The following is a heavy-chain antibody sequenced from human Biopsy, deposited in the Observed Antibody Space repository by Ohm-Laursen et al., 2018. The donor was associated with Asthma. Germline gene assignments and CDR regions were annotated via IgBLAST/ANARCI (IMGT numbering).Heavy chain of an antibody. J-gene: IGHJ4*02. CDR1: RDIFSSYG. Sequence: SVKVSCKGSRDIFSSYGFSWVRQAPGQGLEWMGGIIPISLTPSYARRFRGRVTISADEYTRTAYMELNSLRAEDTAVYYCSREEPASGWYQGSILRWGQGTLVTVSS. CDR3: SREEPASGWYQGSILR. CDR2: IIPISLTP. V-gene: IGHV1-69*13. D-gene: IGHD6-19*01.